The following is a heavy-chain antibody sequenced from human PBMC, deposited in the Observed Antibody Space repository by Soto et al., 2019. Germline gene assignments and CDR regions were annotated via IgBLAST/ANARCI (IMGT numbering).Heavy chain of an antibody. Sequence: GASVKVSCKASGYTFTSYYMHWVRQAPGQGLEWMGIINPSGGSTSYAQKFQGRVTMTRDTSTSTVYMELSSLRSEDTAVYYCATVSPLMGATLLWPQTPGEAFLFDYWGQGTLVTVSS. V-gene: IGHV1-46*01. CDR2: INPSGGST. D-gene: IGHD1-26*01. CDR1: GYTFTSYY. CDR3: ATVSPLMGATLLWPQTPGEAFLFDY. J-gene: IGHJ4*02.